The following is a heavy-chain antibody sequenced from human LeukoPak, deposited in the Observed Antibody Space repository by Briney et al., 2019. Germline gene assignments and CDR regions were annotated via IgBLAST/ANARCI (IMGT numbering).Heavy chain of an antibody. V-gene: IGHV3-30*18. CDR3: AKDHHYYDSSGYPDY. D-gene: IGHD3-22*01. CDR1: GFTFSSYG. Sequence: PGGSLRLSCAASGFTFSSYGMHWVRQAPGKGLEWVAVISYDGSSKYYADSVNGRFTISRDNSKNTLYLQMNSLRAEDTAVYYCAKDHHYYDSSGYPDYWGQGTLVTVSS. CDR2: ISYDGSSK. J-gene: IGHJ4*02.